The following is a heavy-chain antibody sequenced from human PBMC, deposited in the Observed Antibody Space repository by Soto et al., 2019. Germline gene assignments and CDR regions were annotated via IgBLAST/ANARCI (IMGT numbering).Heavy chain of an antibody. J-gene: IGHJ4*02. D-gene: IGHD3-3*01. V-gene: IGHV4-30-2*01. CDR2: IYHSGST. CDR3: ARGGDFWSGYYPPPPDD. Sequence: SETLFLTCAVSGGSISSGGYSWSWIRQPPGKGLEWIGYIYHSGSTYYNPSLKSRVTISVDRSKNKFSLKLSSVTAADTAVYYCARGGDFWSGYYPPPPDDWGQGTLVTVSS. CDR1: GGSISSGGYS.